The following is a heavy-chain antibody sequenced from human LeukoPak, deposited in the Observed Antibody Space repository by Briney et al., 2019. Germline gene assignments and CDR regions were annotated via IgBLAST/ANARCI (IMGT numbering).Heavy chain of an antibody. V-gene: IGHV4-59*08. CDR2: IYYSGST. CDR1: GGSISSYY. J-gene: IGHJ4*02. D-gene: IGHD3-10*01. CDR3: ARGLAWFGELSPYYFDY. Sequence: KSSETLSLTCTVSGGSISSYYWSWIRQPPGKGLEWIGYIYYSGSTNYNPSLKSRVTISVDTSKNQFSLKLSPVTAADTAVYYCARGLAWFGELSPYYFDYWGQGTLVTVSS.